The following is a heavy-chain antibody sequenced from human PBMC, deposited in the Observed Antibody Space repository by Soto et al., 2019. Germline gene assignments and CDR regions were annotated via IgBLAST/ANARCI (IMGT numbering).Heavy chain of an antibody. V-gene: IGHV4-39*01. CDR3: VSKRTTVPTQAYFDY. D-gene: IGHD4-17*01. J-gene: IGHJ4*02. Sequence: PSETLSLTCTVSGGSVTNSSYYWGWIRQSPGKGLEWIGSVYYRGRSYSKSSVKSRVTISVDTSKNRFSLSSNSVTASDTAVYFCVSKRTTVPTQAYFDYWGPGALVTVYS. CDR1: GGSVTNSSYY. CDR2: VYYRGRS.